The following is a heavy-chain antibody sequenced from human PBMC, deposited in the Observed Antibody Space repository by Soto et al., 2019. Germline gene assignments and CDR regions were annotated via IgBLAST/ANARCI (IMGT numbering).Heavy chain of an antibody. CDR1: GYSFTSYW. CDR3: AGGGVRGVITRTRDYYGMDV. Sequence: GESLKISCKGSGYSFTSYWIGWVRQMPGKGLEWMGIIYPGDSDTRYSPSFQGQVTISADKSISTAYLQWSSLMASDTAMYYCAGGGVRGVITRTRDYYGMDVWGQGTTVTVSS. CDR2: IYPGDSDT. J-gene: IGHJ6*02. V-gene: IGHV5-51*01. D-gene: IGHD3-10*01.